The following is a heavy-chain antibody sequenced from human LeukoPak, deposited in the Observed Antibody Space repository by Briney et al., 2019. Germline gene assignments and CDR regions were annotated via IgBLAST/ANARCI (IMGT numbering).Heavy chain of an antibody. V-gene: IGHV3-21*04. Sequence: GSLRLSCAASGFTFSSYSMNWVRQAPGKGLEWVSSIGSSSSYIYYADSVKGRFTISRDNAKNSLYLQMNSLRAEDTAVYYCAKDQFIVVVPAAMTFGYWGQGTLVTVSS. J-gene: IGHJ4*02. CDR3: AKDQFIVVVPAAMTFGY. CDR2: IGSSSSYI. D-gene: IGHD2-2*01. CDR1: GFTFSSYS.